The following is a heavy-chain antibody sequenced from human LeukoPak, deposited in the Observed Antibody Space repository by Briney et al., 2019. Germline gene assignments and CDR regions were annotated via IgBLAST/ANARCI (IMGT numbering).Heavy chain of an antibody. CDR2: IKQDGSTK. D-gene: IGHD6-13*01. V-gene: IGHV3-7*01. J-gene: IGHJ4*02. CDR3: ARDMSGSLDY. Sequence: GGPLRLSCAASGFTFSNFWMDWFRQAPGRGREGVANIKQDGSTKQYVDSVRGRFTISRDNAKNSVYLQMNSLRAEDAALYHCARDMSGSLDYWGQGTLVTVSS. CDR1: GFTFSNFW.